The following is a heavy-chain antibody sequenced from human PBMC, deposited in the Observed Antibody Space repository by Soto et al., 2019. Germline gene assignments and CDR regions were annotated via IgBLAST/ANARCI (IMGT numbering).Heavy chain of an antibody. D-gene: IGHD3-16*01. J-gene: IGHJ5*02. CDR2: IGTQHDS. CDR1: GFTFSAFD. V-gene: IGHV3-13*01. Sequence: EVQLVESGGGLVEPGGSLRLSCAASGFTFSAFDMHWVRQATGKGLELVASIGTQHDSYYPDSVKGRITISRENAKNFLYLQMNRLSAGDTGLCYCARMASRWHGGGGWFDPWGQGTLVTVSS. CDR3: ARMASRWHGGGGWFDP.